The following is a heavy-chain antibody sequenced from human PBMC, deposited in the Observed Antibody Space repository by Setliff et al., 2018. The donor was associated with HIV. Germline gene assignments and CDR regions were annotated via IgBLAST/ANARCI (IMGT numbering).Heavy chain of an antibody. CDR1: GVSISNYY. CDR2: MYYSGNT. CDR3: ASFFVTTVTNQDY. J-gene: IGHJ4*02. D-gene: IGHD4-17*01. Sequence: SETLSLTCTVSGVSISNYYWSWIRQPPGKGLEWIGYMYYSGNTNYNPSLKSRVTISVDTSKSQFSLKLNSVTAADTAVYYCASFFVTTVTNQDYWGQGTLVTVSS. V-gene: IGHV4-59*01.